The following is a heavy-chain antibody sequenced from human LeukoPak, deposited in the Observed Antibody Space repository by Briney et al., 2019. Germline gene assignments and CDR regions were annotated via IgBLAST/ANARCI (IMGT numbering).Heavy chain of an antibody. V-gene: IGHV3-74*01. D-gene: IGHD3-3*01. CDR1: GFAFSSHW. J-gene: IGHJ4*02. CDR3: ARGNDYWSGYIDY. Sequence: GGSLRLSCAASGFAFSSHWMHWVRQAPGKGLVWDSHVKNDGSSTNYADSVRGRFTISRDNAKNTLYLQMNSLRAEDTAVYYCARGNDYWSGYIDYWGQGTLVTVSS. CDR2: VKNDGSST.